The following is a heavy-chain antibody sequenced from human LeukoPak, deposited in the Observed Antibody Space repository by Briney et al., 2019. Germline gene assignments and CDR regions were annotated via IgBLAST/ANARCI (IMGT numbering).Heavy chain of an antibody. Sequence: GGSLRLSCAASRFTFSNYAMSWVRQAPGKGLEWVSAISGSGDSTYYADSVKGRFTISRDNAKNTLYVQMSSLRAEDTALYYCAKTLGHCSSTRCYVCFDSWGQGTRVTVSS. CDR1: RFTFSNYA. D-gene: IGHD2-2*01. CDR3: AKTLGHCSSTRCYVCFDS. V-gene: IGHV3-23*01. CDR2: ISGSGDST. J-gene: IGHJ4*02.